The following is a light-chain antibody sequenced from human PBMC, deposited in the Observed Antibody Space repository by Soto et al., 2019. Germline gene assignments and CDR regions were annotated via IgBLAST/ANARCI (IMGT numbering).Light chain of an antibody. Sequence: DIVMTQSPLSLPVTPGEPASISCRSSQSLLHSNGYNYLDWYLQKPGLSPQFLIYLGSNRASGVPDRFSGSGSGTDFTLKISRVEAEDVGVYYCMPALQVPYTFGQGTKLEIK. CDR2: LGS. J-gene: IGKJ2*01. V-gene: IGKV2-28*01. CDR3: MPALQVPYT. CDR1: QSLLHSNGYNY.